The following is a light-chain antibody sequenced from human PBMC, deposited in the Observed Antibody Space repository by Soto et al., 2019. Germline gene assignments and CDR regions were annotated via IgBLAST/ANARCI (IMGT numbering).Light chain of an antibody. Sequence: VVLTQFPGTLSLSPGETATLSCGASQRVSNNFLGWYQQKPGLPPRLLIYDATSRANGIPERFSGRGSGTHFTLTISRLEPEYFAVHYCQEYGSTPWTFGRGTKVEMK. V-gene: IGKV3D-20*01. CDR1: QRVSNNF. CDR2: DAT. J-gene: IGKJ1*01. CDR3: QEYGSTPWT.